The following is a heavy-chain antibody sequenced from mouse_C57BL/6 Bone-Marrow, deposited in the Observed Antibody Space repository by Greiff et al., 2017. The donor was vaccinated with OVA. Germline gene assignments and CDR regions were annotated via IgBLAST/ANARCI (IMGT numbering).Heavy chain of an antibody. D-gene: IGHD4-1*01. CDR3: TTWLTGVDY. CDR2: IDPENGDT. CDR1: GFNIKDDY. V-gene: IGHV14-4*01. Sequence: EVQLQQSGAELVRPGASVKLSCTASGFNIKDDYMHWVKQRPEQGLEWIGWIDPENGDTEYASKFQGNATITADTSSNTAYLQLSSLTSEDTAVYYCTTWLTGVDYWGQGTTLTVSS. J-gene: IGHJ2*01.